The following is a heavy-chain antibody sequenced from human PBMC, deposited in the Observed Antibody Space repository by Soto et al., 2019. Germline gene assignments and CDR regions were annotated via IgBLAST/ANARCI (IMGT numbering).Heavy chain of an antibody. Sequence: EVQLVESGGGLVKAGGSLRLFCTASGFTFRNYNMNWVRQAPGKGLEWVSSISTGGAYMFYADSVKGRFTISRHNAQNSLFLQIDSPRAEDTAVYYCARDIASPGGDYFDSWGQGPLVTVSS. CDR2: ISTGGAYM. CDR1: GFTFRNYN. V-gene: IGHV3-21*06. J-gene: IGHJ4*02. CDR3: ARDIASPGGDYFDS. D-gene: IGHD2-21*01.